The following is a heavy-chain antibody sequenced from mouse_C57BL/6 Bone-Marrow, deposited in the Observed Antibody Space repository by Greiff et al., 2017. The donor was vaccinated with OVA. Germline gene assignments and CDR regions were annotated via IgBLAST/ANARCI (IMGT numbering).Heavy chain of an antibody. CDR3: TRGYFDV. CDR2: IDPENGDT. J-gene: IGHJ1*03. V-gene: IGHV14-4*01. CDR1: GFNIKDDY. Sequence: EVQGVESGAELVRPGASVKLSCTASGFNIKDDYMHWVKQRPEQGLEWIGWIDPENGDTEYASKFQGKATITADTSSNTAYLQLSSLKSADTAVYYCTRGYFDVWGTGTTVTVSS.